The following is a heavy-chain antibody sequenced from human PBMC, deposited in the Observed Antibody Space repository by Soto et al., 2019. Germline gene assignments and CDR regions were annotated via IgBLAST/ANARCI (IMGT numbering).Heavy chain of an antibody. CDR3: VRGGFEDYYYDMDV. Sequence: EVQLVESGGGLVQPGGSLRLSCADSGFSFSNYWMHWVRQAPGKGLVWVSRMNSDGSSTSYADSVKGRFTISRDNAKNTLYLQMNSLRAEDTALYYCVRGGFEDYYYDMDVWGKGTTVTVSS. CDR1: GFSFSNYW. V-gene: IGHV3-74*01. CDR2: MNSDGSST. J-gene: IGHJ6*03. D-gene: IGHD3-10*01.